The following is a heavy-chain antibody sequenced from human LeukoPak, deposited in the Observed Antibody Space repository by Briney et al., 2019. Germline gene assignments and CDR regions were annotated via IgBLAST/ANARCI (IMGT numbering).Heavy chain of an antibody. V-gene: IGHV4-30-4*01. CDR1: GGSISSGDYY. J-gene: IGHJ4*02. Sequence: SETLSLTCTVSGGSISSGDYYWSWIRQPPGKGLEWIGYIYYSGSTYYNPSLKSRVTISVDTSKNQFSLRLSSVTAADTAVYYCARWSTGLGELSLYGFDYWGQGTLVTVSS. D-gene: IGHD3-16*02. CDR2: IYYSGST. CDR3: ARWSTGLGELSLYGFDY.